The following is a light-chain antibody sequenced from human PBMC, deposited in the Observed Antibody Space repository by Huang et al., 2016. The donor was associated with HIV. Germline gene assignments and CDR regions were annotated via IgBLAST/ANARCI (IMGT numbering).Light chain of an antibody. CDR3: QQYYNYPLT. CDR1: QSISTW. CDR2: KAS. J-gene: IGKJ4*01. Sequence: DVQMTQSPSTLSASVGDRVTITCRASQSISTWLAWYQQKAGKAPNYLIYKASTLQSGAPSRFSGSGSGTEFTLTISSLQPDDFATYYCQQYYNYPLTFGGGTKVEV. V-gene: IGKV1-5*03.